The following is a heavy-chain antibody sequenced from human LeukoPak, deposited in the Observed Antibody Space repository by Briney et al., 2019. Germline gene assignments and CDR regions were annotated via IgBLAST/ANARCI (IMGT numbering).Heavy chain of an antibody. CDR2: INPNSGGT. Sequence: ASVKVSCKASGYTFTGYYMHWVRQAPGQGLEWMGWINPNSGGTNYAQKFQGRVTMTRDTSISTAYMELSSLRSEDTAVYYCARVLPYGSSWYGYHFDHWGQGTLVTVSS. V-gene: IGHV1-2*02. CDR1: GYTFTGYY. D-gene: IGHD6-13*01. CDR3: ARVLPYGSSWYGYHFDH. J-gene: IGHJ4*02.